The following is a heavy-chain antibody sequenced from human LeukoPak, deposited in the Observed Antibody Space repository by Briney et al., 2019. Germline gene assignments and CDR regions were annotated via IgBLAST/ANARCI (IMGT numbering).Heavy chain of an antibody. CDR3: AKAVDMVATGFDY. Sequence: GGSLRLSCAASGFTFDDYAMHWVRQAPGKGLEWVSGISWNSGSIGYADPVKGRFTISRDNSKNTLYLQMNSLRAEDTAVYYCAKAVDMVATGFDYWGQGTLVTVSS. CDR1: GFTFDDYA. D-gene: IGHD5-12*01. CDR2: ISWNSGSI. V-gene: IGHV3-9*01. J-gene: IGHJ4*02.